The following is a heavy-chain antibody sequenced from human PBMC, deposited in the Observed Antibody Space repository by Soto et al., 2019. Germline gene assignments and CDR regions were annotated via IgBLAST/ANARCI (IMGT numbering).Heavy chain of an antibody. CDR1: GFTFSSYA. CDR3: AKDYGALDAFDI. Sequence: GGSRRRSWAASGFTFSSYAMSGVRQAPGKGLEWVSAISGSGGSTYYADSVKGRFTISRDNSKNTLYLQMNSLRAEDTAVYYCAKDYGALDAFDIWGQGTMVTVSS. V-gene: IGHV3-23*01. D-gene: IGHD4-17*01. CDR2: ISGSGGST. J-gene: IGHJ3*02.